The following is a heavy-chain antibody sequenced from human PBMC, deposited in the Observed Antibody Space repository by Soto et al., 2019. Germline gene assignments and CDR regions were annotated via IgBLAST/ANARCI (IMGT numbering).Heavy chain of an antibody. CDR2: FYYSGST. V-gene: IGHV4-39*01. D-gene: IGHD2-2*01. CDR1: GVSISSGPYS. Sequence: QLQLQESGPGLVKPSETLSLTCTVSGVSISSGPYSWGWIHQPPEKGLEWIGTFYYSGSTYYSPSLESRVTISVDTSKNKCSLKVSSVTAADTAVSYCARLGGYCSGTSCYGYYGMNVWGQGTTVTVSS. J-gene: IGHJ6*02. CDR3: ARLGGYCSGTSCYGYYGMNV.